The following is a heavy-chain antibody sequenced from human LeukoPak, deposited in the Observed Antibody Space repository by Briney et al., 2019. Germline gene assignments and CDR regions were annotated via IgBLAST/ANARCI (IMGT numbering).Heavy chain of an antibody. CDR2: IRYDGSNK. Sequence: GGSLRLSCAASGFTFSSYGMHWVRQAPGKGLEWVAFIRYDGSNKYYADSVKGRFTISRDNSKNTLYLQMDSLRAEDTAVYYCARVLRFLEWPPYYMDVWGKGTTVTVSS. J-gene: IGHJ6*03. D-gene: IGHD3-3*01. V-gene: IGHV3-30*02. CDR1: GFTFSSYG. CDR3: ARVLRFLEWPPYYMDV.